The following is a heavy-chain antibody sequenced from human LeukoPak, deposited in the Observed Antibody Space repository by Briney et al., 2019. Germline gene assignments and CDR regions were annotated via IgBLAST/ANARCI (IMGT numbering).Heavy chain of an antibody. CDR1: GSTFSSYG. D-gene: IGHD3-22*01. V-gene: IGHV3-33*01. J-gene: IGHJ4*02. CDR3: AREREMEEYYYDSSGTFDY. CDR2: IWYDGSNK. Sequence: GGSLRLSCAASGSTFSSYGMHRVRQAPGKGLEWVAVIWYDGSNKYYADSVKGRFTISRDNSKNTLYLQMNSLRAEDTAVYYCAREREMEEYYYDSSGTFDYWGQGTLVTVSS.